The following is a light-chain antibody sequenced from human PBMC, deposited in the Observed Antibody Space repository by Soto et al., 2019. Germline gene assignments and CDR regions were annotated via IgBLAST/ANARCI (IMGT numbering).Light chain of an antibody. J-gene: IGKJ1*01. V-gene: IGKV1-5*03. CDR2: EAS. CDR1: QSISKW. Sequence: DMHMTQSPSRVSGWVGDIATMAGRASQSISKWLAWFQQKAGKAPKLLIYEASKLATGVPSRISGSGSGTEFTLTISSLQPHDFATYYCQQYPNYPWTFGQGTKVDIK. CDR3: QQYPNYPWT.